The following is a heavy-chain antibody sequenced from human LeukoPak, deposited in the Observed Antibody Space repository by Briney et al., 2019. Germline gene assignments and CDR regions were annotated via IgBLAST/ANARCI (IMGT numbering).Heavy chain of an antibody. CDR3: AGYGDYAVDP. CDR1: GGSISSGGYS. D-gene: IGHD4-17*01. CDR2: IYHSGST. V-gene: IGHV4-30-2*01. Sequence: SSETLSLTCAVSGGSISSGGYSWSWIRQPPGKGLEWIGYIYHSGSTYYSPSLKSRVTISVDRSKNQFSLKLSSVTAADTAVYYCAGYGDYAVDPWGQGTLVTVSS. J-gene: IGHJ5*02.